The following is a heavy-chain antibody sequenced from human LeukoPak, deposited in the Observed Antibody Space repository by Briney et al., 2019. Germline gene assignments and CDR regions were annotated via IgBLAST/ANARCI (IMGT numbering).Heavy chain of an antibody. Sequence: ASVKVSCKASGYTFTSYGISWVRQAPEQGLEWMGWISAYNGNTNYAQKLQGRVTMTTDTSTSTAYMELRSLRSDDTAVYYCAREDRHMNWFDPWGQGTLVTVSS. CDR1: GYTFTSYG. CDR3: AREDRHMNWFDP. CDR2: ISAYNGNT. J-gene: IGHJ5*02. V-gene: IGHV1-18*01.